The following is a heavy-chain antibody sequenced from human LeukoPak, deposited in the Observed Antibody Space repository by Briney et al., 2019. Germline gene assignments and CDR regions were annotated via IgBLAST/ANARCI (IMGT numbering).Heavy chain of an antibody. CDR2: IYYSGST. V-gene: IGHV4-59*12. CDR3: ARDIMGSSGWLFDY. J-gene: IGHJ4*02. CDR1: GGSISSYY. D-gene: IGHD6-19*01. Sequence: SETLSLTCTVSGGSISSYYWSWIRQPPGKGLEWIGYIYYSGSTNYNPSLKSRVTISVDTSKNQFSLKLSSVTAADTAVYYCARDIMGSSGWLFDYWGQGTLVTVSS.